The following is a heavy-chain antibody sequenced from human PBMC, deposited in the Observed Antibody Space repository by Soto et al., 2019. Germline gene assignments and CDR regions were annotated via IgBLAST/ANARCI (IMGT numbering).Heavy chain of an antibody. CDR2: IYYSGST. D-gene: IGHD6-6*01. CDR1: GGSISSGGYY. J-gene: IGHJ5*02. CDR3: ARGSSSSHWFDP. V-gene: IGHV4-31*03. Sequence: QVQLQESGPGLVKPSQTLSLTCTVSGGSISSGGYYWSWIRQHPGKGLEWIGYIYYSGSTYYNPSLKSRVSISVDTSENQFSLKLSSVAAADTAMYYCARGSSSSHWFDPWGQGTLVTVSS.